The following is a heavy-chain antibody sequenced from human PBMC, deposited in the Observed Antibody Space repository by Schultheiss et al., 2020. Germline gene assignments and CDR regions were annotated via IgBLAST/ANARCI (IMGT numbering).Heavy chain of an antibody. Sequence: SQTLSLTCAVSGGSISSYYWNWIRQPPGKGLEWIGYIYSSGNTNYNPSLKSRVTISVDTSKNQFSLKLSSVTAADTAVYYCARDGRTHYAFDIWGQGTMVTVSS. D-gene: IGHD3/OR15-3a*01. V-gene: IGHV4-59*01. CDR1: GGSISSYY. CDR3: ARDGRTHYAFDI. J-gene: IGHJ3*02. CDR2: IYSSGNT.